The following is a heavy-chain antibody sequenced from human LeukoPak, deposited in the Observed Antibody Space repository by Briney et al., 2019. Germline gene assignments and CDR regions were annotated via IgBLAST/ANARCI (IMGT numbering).Heavy chain of an antibody. Sequence: SEILSLTCTVSGGSISSSSYYWGWIRQPPGKGLEWIGSIYYSGSTYYNPSLKSRVTISVDTSKNQFSLKLSSVTAADTAVYYCARSPGVARGVLDYWGQGTLVTVSS. D-gene: IGHD3-10*01. CDR2: IYYSGST. CDR3: ARSPGVARGVLDY. CDR1: GGSISSSSYY. V-gene: IGHV4-39*01. J-gene: IGHJ4*02.